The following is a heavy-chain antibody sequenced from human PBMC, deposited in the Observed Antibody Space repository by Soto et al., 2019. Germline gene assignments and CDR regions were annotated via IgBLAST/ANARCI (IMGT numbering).Heavy chain of an antibody. D-gene: IGHD1-26*01. J-gene: IGHJ6*02. CDR2: IYYSGST. CDR1: GGSISSVGYY. Sequence: LYLTCTVSGGSISSVGYYWSWIRQHPGKGLEWIGYIYYSGSTYYNPSLKSRVTISVDTSKNQFSLKLSSVTAADTAVYYCARESEKLVTYYYGMDVWGPGTTVTVSS. V-gene: IGHV4-31*03. CDR3: ARESEKLVTYYYGMDV.